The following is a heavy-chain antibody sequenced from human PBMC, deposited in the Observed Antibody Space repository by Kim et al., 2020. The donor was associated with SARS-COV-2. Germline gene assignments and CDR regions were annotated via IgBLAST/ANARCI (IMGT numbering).Heavy chain of an antibody. CDR3: ATSRGTDIVVVPAAMRYDYGMDL. D-gene: IGHD2-2*01. Sequence: ASVKVSCKVSGYTLTELSMHWVRQAPGKGLEGMGGFDPEDGETIYAQKFQGRVTMTEDTSTDTAYMELSSLRSEDTAVYYCATSRGTDIVVVPAAMRYDYGMDLWGKGTTVTVSS. J-gene: IGHJ6*04. V-gene: IGHV1-24*01. CDR1: GYTLTELS. CDR2: FDPEDGET.